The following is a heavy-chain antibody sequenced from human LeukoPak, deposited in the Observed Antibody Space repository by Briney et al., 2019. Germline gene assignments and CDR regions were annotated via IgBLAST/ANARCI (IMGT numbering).Heavy chain of an antibody. CDR2: ISYDGSNK. D-gene: IGHD3-3*01. CDR3: ARDRTIFGVVIAYYFDY. CDR1: GFTFSSYA. J-gene: IGHJ4*02. Sequence: GGSLSLSCAASGFTFSSYAMHWVRQAPGKGLEWVAVISYDGSNKYYADSVKGRFTISRDNSKNTLYLQMNSLRAEDTAVYYCARDRTIFGVVIAYYFDYWGQGTLVTVSS. V-gene: IGHV3-30-3*01.